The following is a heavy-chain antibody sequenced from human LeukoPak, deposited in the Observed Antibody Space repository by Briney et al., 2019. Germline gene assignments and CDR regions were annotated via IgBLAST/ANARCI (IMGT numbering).Heavy chain of an antibody. Sequence: GGSLRLSCEASGFTFGNYEMNWVRQAPGKGLEWVSYISSGGSTIYYADSVKGRFTISRDNAKNSLYLQVNSLRAEDTAVYYCARGHLSLTGSDAFDIWGQGTMVTVSS. D-gene: IGHD3-10*01. V-gene: IGHV3-48*03. J-gene: IGHJ3*02. CDR1: GFTFGNYE. CDR2: ISSGGSTI. CDR3: ARGHLSLTGSDAFDI.